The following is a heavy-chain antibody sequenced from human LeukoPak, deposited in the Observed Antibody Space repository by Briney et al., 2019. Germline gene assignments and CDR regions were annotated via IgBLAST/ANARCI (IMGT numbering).Heavy chain of an antibody. CDR1: GFTFSSYG. CDR3: ARDSRPAYYGSGSSPDY. CDR2: ISYDGSNK. J-gene: IGHJ4*02. Sequence: AGGSLRLSCAASGFTFSSYGMHWVRQAPGKGLEWVAVISYDGSNKYYADSVKGRFTISRDNSKNTLYLQMNSLRAEDTAVYYCARDSRPAYYGSGSSPDYWGQGTLVTVSS. V-gene: IGHV3-30*03. D-gene: IGHD3-10*01.